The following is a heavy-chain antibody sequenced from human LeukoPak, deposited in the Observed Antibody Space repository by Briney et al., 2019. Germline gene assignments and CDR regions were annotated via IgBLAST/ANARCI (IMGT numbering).Heavy chain of an antibody. CDR3: ARDTGSSGYSDAFDI. D-gene: IGHD3-22*01. V-gene: IGHV3-33*01. Sequence: GGSLRLSCAASGFTFSSYGMHWVRQAPGKGLEWVAVIWYDGSNKYYADSVKGRFTISRDNSKNTLYLQMNSLRAEDTAVYYCARDTGSSGYSDAFDIWGQGTMVTVSS. CDR2: IWYDGSNK. CDR1: GFTFSSYG. J-gene: IGHJ3*02.